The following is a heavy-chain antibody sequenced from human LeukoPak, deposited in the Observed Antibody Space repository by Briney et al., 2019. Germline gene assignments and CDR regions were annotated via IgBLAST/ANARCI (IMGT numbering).Heavy chain of an antibody. CDR3: ARSDGSGSYPHY. Sequence: GASVKVSCKASGYTFTGYYMHWVRQAPGQRLEWMGWINAGNGNTKYSQKFQGRVTIARDTSASTAYMELSSLRSEDTAVYYCARSDGSGSYPHYWGQGTLVTVSS. J-gene: IGHJ4*02. D-gene: IGHD3-10*01. V-gene: IGHV1-3*01. CDR2: INAGNGNT. CDR1: GYTFTGYY.